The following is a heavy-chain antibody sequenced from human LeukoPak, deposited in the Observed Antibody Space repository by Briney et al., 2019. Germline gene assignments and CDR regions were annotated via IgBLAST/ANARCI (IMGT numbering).Heavy chain of an antibody. Sequence: WGSLRLSCAASGFTFSSYWMSWVRHAPGNGLESVANIKQDGREKYYVDSVKGRFTISRDNAKNSLYLQINSLRAEATAVYYCARDRRVIDYWGQGTLVTVSS. J-gene: IGHJ4*02. CDR3: ARDRRVIDY. CDR1: GFTFSSYW. D-gene: IGHD4-23*01. CDR2: IKQDGREK. V-gene: IGHV3-7*04.